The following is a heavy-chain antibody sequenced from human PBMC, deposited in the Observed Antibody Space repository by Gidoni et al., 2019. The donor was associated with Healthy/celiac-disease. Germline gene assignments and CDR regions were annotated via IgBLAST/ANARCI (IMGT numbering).Heavy chain of an antibody. J-gene: IGHJ1*01. Sequence: EVQLVQSGAEVKKPGESLKTSCKGSGYSFTCYWIGWVRQMPGKGLEWMGIIYPGTSETRYSPSFQGQVTISADKSISTAYLQWSSLKASDTAMYYCARLVYDSSGYYPRGEYFQHWGQGTLVTVSS. V-gene: IGHV5-51*01. CDR1: GYSFTCYW. CDR2: IYPGTSET. CDR3: ARLVYDSSGYYPRGEYFQH. D-gene: IGHD3-22*01.